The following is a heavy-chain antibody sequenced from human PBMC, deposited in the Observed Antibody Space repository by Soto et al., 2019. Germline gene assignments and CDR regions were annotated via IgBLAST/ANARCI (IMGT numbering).Heavy chain of an antibody. CDR2: ISGSGGST. D-gene: IGHD3-10*01. V-gene: IGHV3-23*01. CDR1: GFNCSSYA. J-gene: IGHJ6*02. CDR3: ARGDTEVRGVNYYYSGMDV. Sequence: GGSLRLSWAASGFNCSSYAMSWVRQAPGKGLEWVSAISGSGGSTYYADSVKGRFTISRDNSKNTLYLQMNSLRAEDTAVYYCARGDTEVRGVNYYYSGMDVWGQGTTVTVSS.